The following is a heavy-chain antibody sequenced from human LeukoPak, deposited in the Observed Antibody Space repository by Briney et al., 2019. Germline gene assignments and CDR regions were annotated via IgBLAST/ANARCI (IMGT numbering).Heavy chain of an antibody. D-gene: IGHD6-19*01. V-gene: IGHV4-4*07. CDR2: IYSSGST. J-gene: IGHJ4*02. CDR3: ARESSSGWSENFDY. CDR1: GGSINNYY. Sequence: SKTLSLTCTVSGGSINNYYWSWIRQPAGKGLEWIGRIYSSGSTNYNPSLKSRVTMSVDTSKNQFSLKLTSVTAADTAMYYCARESSSGWSENFDYWGQGTLVTVSS.